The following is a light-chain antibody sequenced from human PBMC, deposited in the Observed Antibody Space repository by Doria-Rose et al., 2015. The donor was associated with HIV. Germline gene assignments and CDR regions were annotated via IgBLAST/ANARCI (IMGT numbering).Light chain of an antibody. Sequence: TQSPGTLSLSPGERATLSCRASQRVKSSYLARYQQKPGQAPRLLIHDASTRATGIPDRFSGSGSGTDFTLTISRLEPEDVAAYYCQQYGTSRGTFGQGTRLEIK. CDR1: QRVKSSY. CDR2: DAS. CDR3: QQYGTSRGT. V-gene: IGKV3-20*01. J-gene: IGKJ5*01.